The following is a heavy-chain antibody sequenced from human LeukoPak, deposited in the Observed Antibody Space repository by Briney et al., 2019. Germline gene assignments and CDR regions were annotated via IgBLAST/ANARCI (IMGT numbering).Heavy chain of an antibody. CDR3: ALPYYDFWSGYSSMDV. Sequence: SVKVSCKAAGGTFSSYAISWVRQASGQGLEWMGRIIPIFGTANYAQKFQGRVTITTDESTSTAYMELSSLRSEDTAVYYCALPYYDFWSGYSSMDVWGKGTTVTVSS. J-gene: IGHJ6*03. D-gene: IGHD3-3*01. CDR2: IIPIFGTA. CDR1: GGTFSSYA. V-gene: IGHV1-69*05.